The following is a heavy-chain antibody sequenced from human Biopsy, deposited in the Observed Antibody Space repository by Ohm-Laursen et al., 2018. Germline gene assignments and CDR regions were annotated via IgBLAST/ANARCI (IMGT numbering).Heavy chain of an antibody. CDR2: ITQSGST. J-gene: IGHJ6*02. Sequence: SETLSLTCAVSGGSFNGYFWSWIRQPPGKGLEWIGDITQSGSTNYSPSLKSRVTISVDTAKKQFSLSLRSATAADTAVYYCARVPLPGIGAAYQGRFLYGMDVWGQGTTVSVSS. CDR1: GGSFNGYF. CDR3: ARVPLPGIGAAYQGRFLYGMDV. D-gene: IGHD6-13*01. V-gene: IGHV4-34*01.